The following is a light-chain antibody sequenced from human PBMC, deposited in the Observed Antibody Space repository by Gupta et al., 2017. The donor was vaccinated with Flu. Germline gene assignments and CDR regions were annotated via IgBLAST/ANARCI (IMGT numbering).Light chain of an antibody. V-gene: IGLV2-23*01. CDR1: SSDVGSYNL. Sequence: AALTQPVSASGSRARSITTLCPAASSDVGSYNLVSWYQQHPGKAPKLMIYEGSKRPSGVSNRFSGSKSGNTASLTISGLQAEDEADYYCCSYAGSSTFYVFGTGTKVTVL. J-gene: IGLJ1*01. CDR2: EGS. CDR3: CSYAGSSTFYV.